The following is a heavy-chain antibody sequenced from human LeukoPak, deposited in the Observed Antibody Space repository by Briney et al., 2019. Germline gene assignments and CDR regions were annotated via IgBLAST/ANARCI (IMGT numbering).Heavy chain of an antibody. CDR1: GGSISSSSYY. Sequence: SETLSLTCSVSGGSISSSSYYWGWIRQPPGKGLEWIGSIYYSGSTYYNPSLKSRVTISVDTSKNQFSLKLSSVTAADTAVYYCARGALNCTNGVCSHPYYYYGMDVWGQGTTVTVSS. CDR2: IYYSGST. D-gene: IGHD2-8*01. CDR3: ARGALNCTNGVCSHPYYYYGMDV. J-gene: IGHJ6*02. V-gene: IGHV4-39*01.